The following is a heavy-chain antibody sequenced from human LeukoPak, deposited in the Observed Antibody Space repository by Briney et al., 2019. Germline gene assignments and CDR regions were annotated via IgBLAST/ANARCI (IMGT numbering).Heavy chain of an antibody. D-gene: IGHD2-15*01. V-gene: IGHV3-7*01. CDR3: ARVPPPGVAFYYYYYMDV. CDR2: IKEDGSDK. CDR1: GFSFRNYW. Sequence: GGSLRLSCAASGFSFRNYWMNWVRQVPGKGLEWVANIKEDGSDKYYVDSVKGRFTISRDNAKNSLYLQMNSLRAEDTALYYCARVPPPGVAFYYYYYMDVWGKGTTVTVSS. J-gene: IGHJ6*03.